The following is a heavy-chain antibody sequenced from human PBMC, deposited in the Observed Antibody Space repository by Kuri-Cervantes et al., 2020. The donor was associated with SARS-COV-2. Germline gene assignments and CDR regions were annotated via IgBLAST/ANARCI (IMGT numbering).Heavy chain of an antibody. J-gene: IGHJ4*02. CDR3: AREGYYYGSGNDY. Sequence: GESLKISCAASGFTFSSYAMSWVRQAPGKGLEWVSAISGSGGSTYYADSVKGRFTISRDNSKNTLYPQMNSLRAEDTAVYYCAREGYYYGSGNDYWGQGTLVTVSS. CDR1: GFTFSSYA. D-gene: IGHD3-10*01. V-gene: IGHV3-23*01. CDR2: ISGSGGST.